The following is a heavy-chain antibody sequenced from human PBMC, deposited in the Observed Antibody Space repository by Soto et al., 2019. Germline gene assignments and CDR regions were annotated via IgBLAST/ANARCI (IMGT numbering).Heavy chain of an antibody. V-gene: IGHV5-10-1*01. CDR3: ARGSTMVRGVGPHYFDY. CDR1: GYSFTSYW. CDR2: IDPSDSYT. Sequence: PGESLKISCKGSGYSFTSYWISWVRQMPGKGLEWMGRIDPSDSYTNYSPSFQGHVTISADKSISTAYLQWSSLKASDTAMYYCARGSTMVRGVGPHYFDYWGQGTLVTVSS. J-gene: IGHJ4*02. D-gene: IGHD3-10*01.